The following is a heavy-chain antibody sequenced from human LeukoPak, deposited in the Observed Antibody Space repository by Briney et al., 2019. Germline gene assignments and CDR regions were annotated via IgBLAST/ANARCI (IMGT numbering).Heavy chain of an antibody. Sequence: HPGGSLRLSCAASGFTFSSYAMSWVRQAPGKGLEWVSAISGSGGSTYYADSVKGRFTISRDNSKNTLYLQMNSLRAEDTAVYYCARETSCCDRSFDYWGQGTLVTVSS. V-gene: IGHV3-23*01. CDR2: ISGSGGST. CDR3: ARETSCCDRSFDY. J-gene: IGHJ4*02. CDR1: GFTFSSYA. D-gene: IGHD2-2*01.